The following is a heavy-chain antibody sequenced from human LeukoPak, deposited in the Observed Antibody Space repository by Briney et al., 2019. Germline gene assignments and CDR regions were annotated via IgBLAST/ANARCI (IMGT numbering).Heavy chain of an antibody. CDR2: IWYDGSNK. CDR1: GFTFSNYG. Sequence: GRSLRLSCAASGFTFSNYGMHWVRQAPGKGLEWVALIWYDGSNKYYADSVKGRFTISRDNSRNMVYLQMNSLRVEDTAVYYCAKTYSRESGYDFFFHCWGQGTRVTVSS. CDR3: AKTYSRESGYDFFFHC. V-gene: IGHV3-33*06. D-gene: IGHD5-12*01. J-gene: IGHJ4*02.